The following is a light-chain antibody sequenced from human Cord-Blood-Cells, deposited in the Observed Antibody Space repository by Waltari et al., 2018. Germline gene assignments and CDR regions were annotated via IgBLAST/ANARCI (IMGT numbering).Light chain of an antibody. CDR2: GAS. J-gene: IGKJ1*01. V-gene: IGKV3-20*01. CDR1: QSVSSSY. CDR3: QQYGSSPRT. Sequence: EIALTQSPGTLSLSPGERATLSCRASQSVSSSYLAWYQHKPGHAPRLLIYGASRRATGIPDRFSGSGSGTDFTLTISRLEPEDFAVYYCQQYGSSPRTFGQGTKVEIK.